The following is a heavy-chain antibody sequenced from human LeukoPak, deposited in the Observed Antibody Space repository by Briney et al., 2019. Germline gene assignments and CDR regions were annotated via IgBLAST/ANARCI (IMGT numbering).Heavy chain of an antibody. D-gene: IGHD6-6*01. CDR2: IYYSGST. V-gene: IGHV4-59*01. J-gene: IGHJ4*02. CDR1: GGSISSYY. CDR3: AREYSSSSFYY. Sequence: SETLSLTCTVSGGSISSYYWSWIRQPPGKGLEWIGYIYYSGSTNYNPSLKSRVTISVDTSKNQFSLKLSSVTAADTAVYYCAREYSSSSFYYWGQGTLVTVSS.